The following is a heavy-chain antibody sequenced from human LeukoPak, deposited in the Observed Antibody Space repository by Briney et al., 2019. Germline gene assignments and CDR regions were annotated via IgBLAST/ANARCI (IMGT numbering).Heavy chain of an antibody. D-gene: IGHD6-6*01. J-gene: IGHJ4*02. Sequence: SETLSLTCTVSGGSIGSYYWSWIRQPAGKGLEWIGRIYTSGSTNYNPSLKSRVTMSVDTSKNQFSLKLSSVTAADTAVYYCARVEIFSSSLDYWGQGTLVTVSS. V-gene: IGHV4-4*07. CDR3: ARVEIFSSSLDY. CDR2: IYTSGST. CDR1: GGSIGSYY.